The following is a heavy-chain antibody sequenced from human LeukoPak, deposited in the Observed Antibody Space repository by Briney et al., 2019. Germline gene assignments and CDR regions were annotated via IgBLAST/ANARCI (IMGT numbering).Heavy chain of an antibody. CDR1: GFSFGDYS. Sequence: GGSLRLSCGVSGFSFGDYSMNWVRQTPEKGLEWLSSIDSSGAYIYYADSVKGRVTISRDNAKNSLFLQMSRLRAEDTAFYYCVGDQADTQFDSGEMIPLAHWGQGTLVIVSS. J-gene: IGHJ4*02. CDR3: VGDQADTQFDSGEMIPLAH. CDR2: IDSSGAYI. V-gene: IGHV3-21*01. D-gene: IGHD5-24*01.